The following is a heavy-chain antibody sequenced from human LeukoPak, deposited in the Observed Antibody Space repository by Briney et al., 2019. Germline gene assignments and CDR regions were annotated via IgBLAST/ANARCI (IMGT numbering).Heavy chain of an antibody. CDR2: IYPGDSDT. V-gene: IGHV5-51*01. Sequence: GESLKISCKGSGSRFTDYWIGWVRQMPGKGLEWMGIIYPGDSDTRYSPSFQGQVTISADKSISPAYLQWSSLKASDTAMYYCARRCSGGSCYTDYGMEVWGQGTTVPVSS. CDR3: ARRCSGGSCYTDYGMEV. CDR1: GSRFTDYW. D-gene: IGHD2-15*01. J-gene: IGHJ6*02.